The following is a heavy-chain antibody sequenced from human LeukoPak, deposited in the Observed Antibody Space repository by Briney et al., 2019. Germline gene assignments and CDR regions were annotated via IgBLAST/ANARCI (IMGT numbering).Heavy chain of an antibody. CDR1: GFTFSNYA. J-gene: IGHJ4*02. CDR3: AKASGGSGSSLDY. D-gene: IGHD3-10*01. CDR2: ISANGGST. V-gene: IGHV3-23*01. Sequence: GGSLRLSCAASGFTFSNYAMSWVRQAPGKGLVWVSAISANGGSTYYADSVKGRFTISRDNSKSTLYLQMNRLRAEDTAVYYCAKASGGSGSSLDYWGQGTLVTVSS.